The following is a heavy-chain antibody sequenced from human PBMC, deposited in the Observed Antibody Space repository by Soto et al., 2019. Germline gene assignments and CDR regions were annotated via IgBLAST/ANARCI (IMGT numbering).Heavy chain of an antibody. J-gene: IGHJ4*02. Sequence: GGSLRLSCAASGFTFSIYDMHWVRQAPGKGLEWVAVISYDGSNKYYRDSVKGRFTISRDNSKNTLYLQMNSLRVEDTAVYYCAKGSYTGTYSDFDYWGQGTLVPVSS. V-gene: IGHV3-30*18. CDR2: ISYDGSNK. CDR3: AKGSYTGTYSDFDY. D-gene: IGHD1-26*01. CDR1: GFTFSIYD.